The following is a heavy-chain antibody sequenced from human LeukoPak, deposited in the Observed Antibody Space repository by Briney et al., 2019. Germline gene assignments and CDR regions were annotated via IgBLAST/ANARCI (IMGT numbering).Heavy chain of an antibody. CDR3: ARGRNTIFGVGGIGYGMDV. CDR1: GYTFPIHY. CDR2: INPSGCFT. J-gene: IGHJ6*02. V-gene: IGHV1-46*01. Sequence: ASVKVSCKASGYTFPIHYLHWVRQAPGQGLEWMGVINPSGCFTSYAQKLQDSVTLTRDTSTTTVYMQLSSLRSEDTAVYYCARGRNTIFGVGGIGYGMDVWGQGTTVTVSS. D-gene: IGHD3-3*01.